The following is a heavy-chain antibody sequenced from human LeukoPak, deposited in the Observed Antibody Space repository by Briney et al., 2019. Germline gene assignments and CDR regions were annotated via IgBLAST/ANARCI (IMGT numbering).Heavy chain of an antibody. CDR1: GFTFSNYY. J-gene: IGHJ4*02. V-gene: IGHV3-11*05. CDR2: ISQSSSST. Sequence: GGSLRLSCAASGFTFSNYYMSWIRQAPGKGLEWVSYISQSSSSTNYADAVKGRFSISRDNAKNSLYLQLNSLTVEDTAVYYCARVRSSGSPLDYWGQGTLVTVSS. D-gene: IGHD3-10*01. CDR3: ARVRSSGSPLDY.